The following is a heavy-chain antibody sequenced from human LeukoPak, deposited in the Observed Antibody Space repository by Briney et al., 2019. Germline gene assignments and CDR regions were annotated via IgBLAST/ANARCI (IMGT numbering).Heavy chain of an antibody. V-gene: IGHV1-8*01. CDR1: GYTFTSYD. J-gene: IGHJ4*02. Sequence: GASVKVSCKASGYTFTSYDINWVRQASGQGLEWMGWMNPNSGNTGYAQKFRGRVTMTRNTSISTAYMELSSLRSEDTAVYYCAREAGNSGGSYFDYWAREPWSPSPQ. CDR3: AREAGNSGGSYFDY. CDR2: MNPNSGNT. D-gene: IGHD1-26*01.